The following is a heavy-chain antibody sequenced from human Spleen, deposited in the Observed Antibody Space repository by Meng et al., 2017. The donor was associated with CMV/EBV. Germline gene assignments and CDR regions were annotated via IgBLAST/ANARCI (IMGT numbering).Heavy chain of an antibody. CDR2: IIPIFGTA. Sequence: SVKVSCKASGYTFSDYYMHWVRQAPGQGLEWMGGIIPIFGTANYAQKFQGRVTITTDESTSTAYMELSSLRSEDTAVYYCARLLGDWNYVPVWGQGTTVTV. CDR3: ARLLGDWNYVPV. D-gene: IGHD1-7*01. V-gene: IGHV1-69*05. CDR1: GYTFSDYY. J-gene: IGHJ6*02.